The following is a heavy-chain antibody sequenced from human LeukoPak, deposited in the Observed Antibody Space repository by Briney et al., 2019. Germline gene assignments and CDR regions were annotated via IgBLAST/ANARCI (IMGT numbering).Heavy chain of an antibody. CDR2: ISGSGGST. J-gene: IGHJ6*02. Sequence: GGSLRLSCAASGFTFSSYAMSWVRQAPGKGLEWVSAISGSGGSTYYADSVKGRFTISRDNSKNTLYLQMNSQRAEDTAVYYCASYGSGSYYYGMDVWGQGTTVTVSS. V-gene: IGHV3-23*01. CDR3: ASYGSGSYYYGMDV. D-gene: IGHD3-10*01. CDR1: GFTFSSYA.